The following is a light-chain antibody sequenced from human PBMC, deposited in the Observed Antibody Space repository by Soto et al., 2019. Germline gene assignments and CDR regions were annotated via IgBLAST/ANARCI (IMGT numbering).Light chain of an antibody. Sequence: EIALTQSLATLSLSPGERATLSCSPSQSVSSSYLAWYQQKPGQAPRLLIYGASSRATGIPDRFSGSGSGTDFTLTISRLEPEDFAVYYCQQYGSSPPITFGQGTRLEIK. CDR2: GAS. V-gene: IGKV3-20*01. CDR3: QQYGSSPPIT. CDR1: QSVSSSY. J-gene: IGKJ5*01.